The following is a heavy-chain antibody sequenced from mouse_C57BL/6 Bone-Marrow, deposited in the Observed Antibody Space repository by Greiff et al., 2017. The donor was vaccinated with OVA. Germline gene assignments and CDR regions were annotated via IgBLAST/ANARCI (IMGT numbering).Heavy chain of an antibody. CDR2: IWSGGST. Sequence: VQLQQSGPGLVQPSQSLSITCTVSGFSLTSYGVHWVRPSPGKGLEWLGVIWSGGSTDYNAAFISRLSISKDNSKSQVFFKMNSLQADDTAIYYCARNFPYYYGSSLFDYWGQGTTLTVSS. J-gene: IGHJ2*01. V-gene: IGHV2-2*01. CDR3: ARNFPYYYGSSLFDY. CDR1: GFSLTSYG. D-gene: IGHD1-1*01.